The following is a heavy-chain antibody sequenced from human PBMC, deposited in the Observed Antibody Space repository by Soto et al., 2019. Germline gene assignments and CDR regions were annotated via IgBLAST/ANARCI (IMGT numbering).Heavy chain of an antibody. CDR3: ASLSAPVDS. D-gene: IGHD2-2*01. CDR2: IDTDGRMT. V-gene: IGHV3-74*01. Sequence: RGSLRLSCAASGFTFSSYLMHWVRQVPGKGMEWVSKIDTDGRMTDYADSVKGRFTVSRDNAKNSLYLKMNNLRVEDTAVYHCASLSAPVDSWGQGALVTVSS. CDR1: GFTFSSYL. J-gene: IGHJ4*02.